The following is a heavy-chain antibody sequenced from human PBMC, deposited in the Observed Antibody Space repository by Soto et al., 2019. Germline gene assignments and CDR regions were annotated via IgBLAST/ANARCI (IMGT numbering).Heavy chain of an antibody. CDR2: VYPRRGDT. CDR1: GYSFTAYY. CDR3: ARVEGSASSPGD. D-gene: IGHD6-6*01. Sequence: ASVKVSCKTSGYSFTAYYVHWVLQAPGQRLEWIRWVYPRRGDTKYAQKFQGRVTMTRDTSITTAYMELSRLRPDDTAIYSCARVEGSASSPGDWGQGTLVTVSS. V-gene: IGHV1-2*02. J-gene: IGHJ1*01.